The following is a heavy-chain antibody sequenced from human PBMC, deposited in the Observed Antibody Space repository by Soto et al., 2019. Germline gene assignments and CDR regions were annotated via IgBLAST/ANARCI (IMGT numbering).Heavy chain of an antibody. D-gene: IGHD3-3*01. Sequence: GGSLRLSCAASGFTFSTYVMHWVRQAPGKGLEWVALISEDGGKKYYADSVKGRFTISRDNSKDLLYLQMNSLRAEETAVYYCAKPLGSGYADAFNMWGRGTMVTVSS. V-gene: IGHV3-30*18. J-gene: IGHJ3*02. CDR1: GFTFSTYV. CDR3: AKPLGSGYADAFNM. CDR2: ISEDGGKK.